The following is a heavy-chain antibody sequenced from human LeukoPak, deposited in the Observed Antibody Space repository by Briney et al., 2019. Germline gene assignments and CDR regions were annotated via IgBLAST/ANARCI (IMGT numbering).Heavy chain of an antibody. V-gene: IGHV4-61*01. Sequence: SETLSLTCTVSGGSVSSGSYYWSWIRQPPGKGLEWIGYIYYSGSTNYNPSLKSRVTISVDTSKNQFSLKLSSVTAADAAAYYCAREGSSWFDYWGQGTLVTVSS. J-gene: IGHJ4*02. D-gene: IGHD6-13*01. CDR2: IYYSGST. CDR3: AREGSSWFDY. CDR1: GGSVSSGSYY.